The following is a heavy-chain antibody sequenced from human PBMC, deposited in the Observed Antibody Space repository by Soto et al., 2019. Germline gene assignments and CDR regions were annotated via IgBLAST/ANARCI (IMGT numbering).Heavy chain of an antibody. CDR3: AKNGQPPYYSYGMEV. J-gene: IGHJ6*02. D-gene: IGHD2-8*01. CDR1: GYTFSRYG. CDR2: ISGYNGDT. V-gene: IGHV1-18*01. Sequence: QGQLVQSGPEAKKPGASVNVSCKASGYTFSRYGISWVRQAPGQGLEWMGWISGYNGDTKYAQKVQGRVTMTIDTSTYTAYMELRSLTSDDTAIYYCAKNGQPPYYSYGMEVWGQGTTVT.